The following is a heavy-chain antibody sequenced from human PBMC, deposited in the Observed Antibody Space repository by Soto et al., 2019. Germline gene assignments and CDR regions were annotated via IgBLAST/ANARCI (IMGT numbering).Heavy chain of an antibody. CDR2: ISGSGGST. CDR1: GFTFSSYA. Sequence: EVQLLESGGGLVQPGGSLRLSCAASGFTFSSYAMSWVRQAPGKGLEWVSGISGSGGSTYYADSVKGPFTISSDNPKKTLNLQTNSLRAEDTAVYYCGKERGYSYGYAAMDVWGQGTTVTVSS. D-gene: IGHD5-18*01. V-gene: IGHV3-23*01. CDR3: GKERGYSYGYAAMDV. J-gene: IGHJ6*02.